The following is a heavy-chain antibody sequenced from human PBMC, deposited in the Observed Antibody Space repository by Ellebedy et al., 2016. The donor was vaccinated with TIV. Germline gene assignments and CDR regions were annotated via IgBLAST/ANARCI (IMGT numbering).Heavy chain of an antibody. Sequence: PGGSLRLSCAASGLTFSSHAMSWVRQAPGKGLEWVSSITESGGNTYYADSVKGRFTISRDNSKDTLFLQMNSLRVEDTAIYFCARDPVGVGPAFDVWGQGTMVTVSS. V-gene: IGHV3-23*01. CDR1: GLTFSSHA. J-gene: IGHJ3*01. D-gene: IGHD4-23*01. CDR3: ARDPVGVGPAFDV. CDR2: ITESGGNT.